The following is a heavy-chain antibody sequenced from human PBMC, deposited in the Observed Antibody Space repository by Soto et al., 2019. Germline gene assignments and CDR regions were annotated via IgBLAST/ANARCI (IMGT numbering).Heavy chain of an antibody. Sequence: SVKVSCKASGGTFSSYAISWVRQAPGQGLEWMGGIIPIFGTANYAQKFQGRVTITADESTSTAYMELSSLRSEDTAVYYCASEIVGATTSLDYWGQGTLVTVSS. V-gene: IGHV1-69*13. J-gene: IGHJ4*02. D-gene: IGHD1-26*01. CDR3: ASEIVGATTSLDY. CDR1: GGTFSSYA. CDR2: IIPIFGTA.